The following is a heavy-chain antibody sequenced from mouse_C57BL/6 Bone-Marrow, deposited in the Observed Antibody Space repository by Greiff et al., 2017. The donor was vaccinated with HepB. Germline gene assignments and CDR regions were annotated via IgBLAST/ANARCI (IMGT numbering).Heavy chain of an antibody. D-gene: IGHD2-4*01. CDR3: AIPLYDYDWFAY. J-gene: IGHJ3*01. CDR1: GYSFTGYY. Sequence: EVKLMESGPELVKPGASVKISCKASGYSFTGYYMNWVKQSPEKSLEWIGEINPSTGGTTYNQKFKAKATLTVDKSSSTAYMQLKSLTSEDSAVYYCAIPLYDYDWFAYWGQGTLVTVSA. V-gene: IGHV1-42*01. CDR2: INPSTGGT.